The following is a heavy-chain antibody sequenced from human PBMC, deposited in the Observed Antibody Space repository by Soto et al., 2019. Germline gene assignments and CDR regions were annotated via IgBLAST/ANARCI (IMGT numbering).Heavy chain of an antibody. CDR3: AREGSGSYLVL. J-gene: IGHJ4*01. CDR2: INPSDGTS. CDR1: GYALTGYY. Sequence: ASVKVSCNASGYALTGYYIHWVRQAPGQGLEWRGRINPSDGTSAYTQQFQGRFFMTRDTSTSTVFMELNSLKSQNTALYFCAREGSGSYLVLWGDGTLVPASS. V-gene: IGHV1-46*01. D-gene: IGHD3-22*01.